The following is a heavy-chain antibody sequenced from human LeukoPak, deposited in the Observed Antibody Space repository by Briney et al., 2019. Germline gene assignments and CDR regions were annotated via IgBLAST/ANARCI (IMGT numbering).Heavy chain of an antibody. V-gene: IGHV4-59*08. CDR1: GGSISSYY. CDR2: IYYSGST. D-gene: IGHD6-19*01. CDR3: AKIPRYSSGWYPSGAFDI. Sequence: SETLSLTCTVSGGSISSYYWSWIRQLPGKGLEWIGYIYYSGSTNYNPSLKSRVTLSVDTSKNQFSLKLSSVTAADTAVYYCAKIPRYSSGWYPSGAFDIWGQGTMVTVSS. J-gene: IGHJ3*02.